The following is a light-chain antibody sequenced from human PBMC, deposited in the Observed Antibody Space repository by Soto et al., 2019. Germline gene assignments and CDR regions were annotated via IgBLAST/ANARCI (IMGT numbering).Light chain of an antibody. CDR3: LQDYNYPRT. J-gene: IGKJ3*01. CDR2: DAV. CDR1: QGIRSD. Sequence: AIQLTQSPSSLSASIGDRVTIGFRASQGIRSDVAWYQQKPGKAPKLLIYDAVTLQNGVPSRFSGGGSGSAFTLTISSLQPEDFATYYCLQDYNYPRTFGPGTKVDIK. V-gene: IGKV1-6*02.